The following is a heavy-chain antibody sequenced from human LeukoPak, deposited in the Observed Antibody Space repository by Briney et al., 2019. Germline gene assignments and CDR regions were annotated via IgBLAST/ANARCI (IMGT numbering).Heavy chain of an antibody. D-gene: IGHD5-24*01. CDR2: ISYDGSNK. CDR3: ARGNQAWLQLQYFDY. Sequence: PGGSLRLSCAASGFTFSSYAMHWVRQAPGKGLEWVAVISYDGSNKYYADSVKGRFTISRDNSKNTLYLQMNSLRAEDTAVYYCARGNQAWLQLQYFDYWGQGTLVTVSS. J-gene: IGHJ4*02. V-gene: IGHV3-30-3*01. CDR1: GFTFSSYA.